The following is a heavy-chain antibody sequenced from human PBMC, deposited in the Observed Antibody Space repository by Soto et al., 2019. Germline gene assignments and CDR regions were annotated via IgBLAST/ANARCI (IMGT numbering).Heavy chain of an antibody. CDR1: GGSISSYY. V-gene: IGHV4-59*12. CDR2: IYYSGSI. D-gene: IGHD5-18*01. CDR3: ARGDVDTAMVVLDY. Sequence: PSETLSLTCTVSGGSISSYYWSWIRQPPGKGLEWIGYIYYSGSINYNPSLKSRVTISVDKSKNQFSLKLSSVTAADTAVYYCARGDVDTAMVVLDYWGQRTLVTVSS. J-gene: IGHJ4*02.